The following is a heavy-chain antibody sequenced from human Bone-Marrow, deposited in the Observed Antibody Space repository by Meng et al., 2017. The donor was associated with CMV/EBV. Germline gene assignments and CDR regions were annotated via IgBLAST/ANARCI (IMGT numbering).Heavy chain of an antibody. CDR1: GGTFSSYA. D-gene: IGHD2-15*01. Sequence: SVKVSCKASGGTFSSYAISWVRQAPGQGLVWMGGIIPILGIANYAQKFQGRVTITADKSTSTAYMELSSLRSEDTAVYYCARTPQWAYCSGGSCFSNWFDPWGQGTLVTVSS. CDR2: IIPILGIA. V-gene: IGHV1-69*10. CDR3: ARTPQWAYCSGGSCFSNWFDP. J-gene: IGHJ5*02.